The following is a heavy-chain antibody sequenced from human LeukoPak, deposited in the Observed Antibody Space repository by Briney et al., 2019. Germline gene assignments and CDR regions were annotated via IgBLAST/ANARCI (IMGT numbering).Heavy chain of an antibody. CDR2: INHSGST. Sequence: SETLSLTCAVYGGSFSGYYWSWIRQPPGKGLEWIGEINHSGSTNYNPSLKSRVTISVDTSKNQFSLKLSSVTAADTAVYYCARAFKWYFDYWGQGTLVTVSS. CDR1: GGSFSGYY. J-gene: IGHJ4*02. V-gene: IGHV4-34*01. CDR3: ARAFKWYFDY. D-gene: IGHD1-26*01.